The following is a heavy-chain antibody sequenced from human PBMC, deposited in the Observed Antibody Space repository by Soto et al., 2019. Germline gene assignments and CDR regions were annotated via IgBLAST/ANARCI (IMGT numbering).Heavy chain of an antibody. V-gene: IGHV1-18*01. CDR2: ISPYTGNT. Sequence: QVQLVQSGDEVKKPGASVKVSCKASGYIFVNYGIAWVRQAPGQGLGWMGWISPYTGNTHSATKIQGRLTMTTDTSTSTAYMDLGSLTSDDTAVYYCVMEDNYVTPPPQDVWGQGTTVTVSS. CDR3: VMEDNYVTPPPQDV. D-gene: IGHD3-16*01. J-gene: IGHJ6*02. CDR1: GYIFVNYG.